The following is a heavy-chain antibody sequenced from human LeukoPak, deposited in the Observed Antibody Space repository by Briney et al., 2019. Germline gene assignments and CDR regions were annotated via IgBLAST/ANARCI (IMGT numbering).Heavy chain of an antibody. CDR1: GFTFSSYG. CDR3: ARTDTSMVRGVFDY. J-gene: IGHJ4*02. Sequence: GRSLRLSCAASGFTFSSYGMHWVRQAPGKGLEWVAVISYDGSNKYYTDSVKGRFTISRDNSKNTLYLQMNSLRAEDTAVYYCARTDTSMVRGVFDYWGQGTLVTVSS. CDR2: ISYDGSNK. D-gene: IGHD3-10*01. V-gene: IGHV3-30*03.